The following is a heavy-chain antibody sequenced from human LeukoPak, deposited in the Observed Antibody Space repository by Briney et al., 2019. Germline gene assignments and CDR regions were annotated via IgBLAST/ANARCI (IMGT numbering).Heavy chain of an antibody. D-gene: IGHD3-10*01. V-gene: IGHV4-4*02. CDR2: IHHSGST. CDR1: GGSISSGNW. CDR3: ARDREYYLYGMDV. Sequence: SETLSLTCAVSGGSISSGNWWSWVRQSPGKGLEWIGEIHHSGSTKYNPSLKSRLTMSVDKSKNQFSLKLSSVTAADTAVYYCARDREYYLYGMDVWGRGTTVTVSS. J-gene: IGHJ6*02.